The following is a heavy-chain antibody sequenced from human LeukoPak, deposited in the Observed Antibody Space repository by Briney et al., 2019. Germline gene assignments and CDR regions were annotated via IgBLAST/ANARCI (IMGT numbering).Heavy chain of an antibody. Sequence: GESLKISCAASGFTFSSYGMSWVRQAPGKGLEWVSGISGGGGSTNYADSVKGRFTVSRDNSKNTLYLQMNSLRAEDTAVYYCAKGDRIEEAGTLVAFDIWGQGTMVTVSS. J-gene: IGHJ3*02. V-gene: IGHV3-23*01. CDR3: AKGDRIEEAGTLVAFDI. CDR1: GFTFSSYG. D-gene: IGHD6-19*01. CDR2: ISGGGGST.